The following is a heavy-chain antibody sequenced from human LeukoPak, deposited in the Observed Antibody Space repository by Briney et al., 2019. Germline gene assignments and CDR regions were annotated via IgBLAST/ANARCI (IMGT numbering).Heavy chain of an antibody. Sequence: AAVKVSCKASGYTFTSYGISWVRQAPGQGLEWMGWISVYNGNTNYAQKLQGRVTMTPDTSTSTAYMELRSLSSDDTAVYYCARDLYDAQNYWGQGTLVTVSS. CDR3: ARDLYDAQNY. V-gene: IGHV1-18*01. D-gene: IGHD2-2*02. CDR1: GYTFTSYG. CDR2: ISVYNGNT. J-gene: IGHJ4*02.